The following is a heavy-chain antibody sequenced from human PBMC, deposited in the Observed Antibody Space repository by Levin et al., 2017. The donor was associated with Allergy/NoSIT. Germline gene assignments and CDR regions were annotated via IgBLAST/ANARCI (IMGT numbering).Heavy chain of an antibody. CDR2: ISYDGNNK. D-gene: IGHD1-26*01. CDR3: ARDSGITNAYSGYYYYYYMDV. V-gene: IGHV3-30-3*01. J-gene: IGHJ6*03. CDR1: GFTFSSYA. Sequence: GGSLRLSCAASGFTFSSYAMHWVRQAPGKGLEWVAVISYDGNNKYYADSVKGRFTISRDNSKNTLYLQMNSLRAEDTAVYYCARDSGITNAYSGYYYYYYMDVWGKGTTVTVSS.